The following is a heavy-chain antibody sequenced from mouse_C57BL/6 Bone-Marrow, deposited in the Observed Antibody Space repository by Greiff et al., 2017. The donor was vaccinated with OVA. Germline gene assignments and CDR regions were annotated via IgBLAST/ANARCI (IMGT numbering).Heavy chain of an antibody. D-gene: IGHD2-4*01. CDR3: ARRGLRPWFAY. J-gene: IGHJ3*01. V-gene: IGHV1-82*01. CDR2: IYPGDGDT. Sequence: VQLQQSGPELVKPGASVKISCKASGYAFSSSWMNWVKQRPGKGLEWIGRIYPGDGDTNYNGKFKGKATLTADKSSSTAYMQLSSLTSEDSAVYFCARRGLRPWFAYWGQGTLVTVSA. CDR1: GYAFSSSW.